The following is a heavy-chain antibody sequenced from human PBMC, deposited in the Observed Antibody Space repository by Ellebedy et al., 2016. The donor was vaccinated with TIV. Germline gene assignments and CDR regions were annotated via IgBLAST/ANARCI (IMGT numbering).Heavy chain of an antibody. D-gene: IGHD3/OR15-3a*01. CDR1: GFTFSSFS. CDR2: IGTTTGSI. V-gene: IGHV3-48*02. J-gene: IGHJ4*02. CDR3: ARDVFFGLFD. Sequence: PGGSLRLSCTASGFTFSSFSMNWVRQAPGKGLDWLSYIGTTTGSISYADSAQGRFTISRDNAKNSLHLQMNSLRDEDTAVYYCARDVFFGLFDWGQGTLVTVSS.